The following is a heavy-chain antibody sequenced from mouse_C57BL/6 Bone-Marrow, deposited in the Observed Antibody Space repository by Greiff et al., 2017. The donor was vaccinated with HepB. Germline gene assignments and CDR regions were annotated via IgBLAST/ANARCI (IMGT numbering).Heavy chain of an antibody. CDR1: GYTFTDYY. J-gene: IGHJ3*01. CDR2: INPNNGGT. D-gene: IGHD4-1*01. V-gene: IGHV1-26*01. CDR3: ARWMELGRFAY. Sequence: VQLQQSGPELVKPGASVKISCKASGYTFTDYYMNWVKQSHGKSLEWIGDINPNNGGTSYNQKFKGKATLTVDKSSSTAYMELRSLTSEDSAVYYCARWMELGRFAYWGQGTLVTVSA.